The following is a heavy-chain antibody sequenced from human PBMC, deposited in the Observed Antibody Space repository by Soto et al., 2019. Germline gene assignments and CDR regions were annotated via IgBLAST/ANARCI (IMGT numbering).Heavy chain of an antibody. CDR3: AKDSGPSVVVATTVAFDI. J-gene: IGHJ3*02. CDR1: GFTFDDYA. D-gene: IGHD2-15*01. CDR2: ISWNSGSI. V-gene: IGHV3-9*01. Sequence: GGSLRLSCAASGFTFDDYAMHWVRQAPGKGLEWVSGISWNSGSIGYADSVKGRFTISRDNAKNSLYLQMNSLRAEDTALYYCAKDSGPSVVVATTVAFDIWGQGTMVTVSS.